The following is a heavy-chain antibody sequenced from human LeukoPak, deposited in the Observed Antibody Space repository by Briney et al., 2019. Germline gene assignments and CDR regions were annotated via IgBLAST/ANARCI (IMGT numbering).Heavy chain of an antibody. CDR2: IKQDGSEK. J-gene: IGHJ5*02. D-gene: IGHD2-2*01. CDR1: GFTFSSYW. Sequence: GGSLRLSCAASGFTFSSYWMSWVRQAPGKGLEWVANIKQDGSEKYYVDSVKGRFTISRDNAKNSLYLQMNSLRPEDTAVYYCARGLGCSSTRCYGGFDPWGQGTLVTVSS. V-gene: IGHV3-7*01. CDR3: ARGLGCSSTRCYGGFDP.